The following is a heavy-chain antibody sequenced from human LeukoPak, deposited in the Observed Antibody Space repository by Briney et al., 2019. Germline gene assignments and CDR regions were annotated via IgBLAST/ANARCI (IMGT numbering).Heavy chain of an antibody. Sequence: SGGSLRLSCAASGFTFSSYAMHWVRQAPGKGLEWVAVISYDGSNKYYADSVKGRFTISRDNSKNTLYLQMNSLRAGDTAVYYCASSMILYRTHFDYWGQGTLVTVSS. CDR2: ISYDGSNK. CDR3: ASSMILYRTHFDY. D-gene: IGHD3-16*01. J-gene: IGHJ4*02. V-gene: IGHV3-30-3*01. CDR1: GFTFSSYA.